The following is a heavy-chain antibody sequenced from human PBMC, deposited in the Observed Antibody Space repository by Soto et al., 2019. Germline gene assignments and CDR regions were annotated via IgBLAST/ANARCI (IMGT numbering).Heavy chain of an antibody. CDR1: GYTLTGYY. J-gene: IGHJ4*02. CDR2: INPNSGGT. D-gene: IGHD3-10*01. CDR3: ARENYYGSGSAIDY. Sequence: ASVKVSCKASGYTLTGYYMHWVRQAPGQGLEWMGWINPNSGGTNYAQKFQGWVTMTRDASISTAYMELSRLRSDDTAVYYCARENYYGSGSAIDYWGQGTLVTVSS. V-gene: IGHV1-2*04.